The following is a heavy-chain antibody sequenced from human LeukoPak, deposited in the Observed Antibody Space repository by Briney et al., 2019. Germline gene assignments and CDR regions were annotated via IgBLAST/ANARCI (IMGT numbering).Heavy chain of an antibody. CDR2: INYSGST. J-gene: IGHJ4*02. Sequence: SQTLSLTCTVSGGSISSGYHYWGWIRQPPGKGLEWIGYINYSGSTYYNSSLRSRVTISGDTAKNQISLNLSSVSAADTAVYYCARSDNYDSSSYYNYWGQGTLVTVSS. D-gene: IGHD3-22*01. V-gene: IGHV4-30-4*08. CDR3: ARSDNYDSSSYYNY. CDR1: GGSISSGYHY.